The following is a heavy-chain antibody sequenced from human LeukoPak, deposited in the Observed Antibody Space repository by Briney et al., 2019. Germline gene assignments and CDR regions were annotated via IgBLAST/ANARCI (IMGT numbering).Heavy chain of an antibody. J-gene: IGHJ4*02. V-gene: IGHV4-4*07. CDR3: ARGWDYDFWSGSQPFDY. Sequence: SETLSLTCTVSGGSISSYYWSWIRQPAGKGLEWIGRIYTSGSTNYNPSLKSRVTMSVDTSKNQFSLKLSSVTAADTAVYYYARGWDYDFWSGSQPFDYWGQGTLVTVSS. CDR1: GGSISSYY. CDR2: IYTSGST. D-gene: IGHD3-3*01.